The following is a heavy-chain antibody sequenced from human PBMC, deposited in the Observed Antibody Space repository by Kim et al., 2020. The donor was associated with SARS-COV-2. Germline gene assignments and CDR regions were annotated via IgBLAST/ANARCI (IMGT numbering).Heavy chain of an antibody. V-gene: IGHV3-48*02. Sequence: GGSLRLSCAASGFTFSSYSMNWVRQAPGKGLEWVSYISSSSSTIYYADSVKGRFTISRDNAKNSLYLQMNSLRDEDTAVYYCARYGDRRGLYYYYYYGMDVWGQGTTVTVSS. CDR3: ARYGDRRGLYYYYYYGMDV. D-gene: IGHD4-17*01. J-gene: IGHJ6*02. CDR1: GFTFSSYS. CDR2: ISSSSSTI.